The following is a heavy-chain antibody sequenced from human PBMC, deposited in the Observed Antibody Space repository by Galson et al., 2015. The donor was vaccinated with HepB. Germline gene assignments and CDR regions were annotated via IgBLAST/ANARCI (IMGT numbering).Heavy chain of an antibody. CDR1: GFSLSTSGVG. CDR2: IYWDDDK. V-gene: IGHV2-5*02. CDR3: AHVRITGTTFGRNYYMDV. Sequence: PALVKPTQTLTLTCTFSGFSLSTSGVGVGWIRQPPGKALEWLALIYWDDDKRYSPSLKSRLTITKDTSKNQVVLTMTNMDPVDTATYYCAHVRITGTTFGRNYYMDVWGKGTTVTVSS. J-gene: IGHJ6*03. D-gene: IGHD1-7*01.